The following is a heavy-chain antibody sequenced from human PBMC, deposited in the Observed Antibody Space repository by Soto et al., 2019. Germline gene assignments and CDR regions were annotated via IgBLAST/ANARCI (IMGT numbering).Heavy chain of an antibody. Sequence: SETLSLTCAVSGDFINSADHSRAWIRQPPGKGLEWIGYIHHSGNTYSNPALRSRLTMSVDRSKNQFSLKLTSVTATDTAIYYCARQVVVTSYYFDYWGPGTLVTVSS. D-gene: IGHD3-22*01. J-gene: IGHJ4*02. CDR3: ARQVVVTSYYFDY. CDR1: GDFINSADHS. CDR2: IHHSGNT. V-gene: IGHV4-30-2*01.